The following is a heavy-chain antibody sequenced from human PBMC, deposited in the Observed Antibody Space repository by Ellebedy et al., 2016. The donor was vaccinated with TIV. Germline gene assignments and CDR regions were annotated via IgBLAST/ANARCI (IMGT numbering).Heavy chain of an antibody. V-gene: IGHV1-18*04. CDR1: GYTFTSYG. CDR3: ARDHRKYSSGWYGY. D-gene: IGHD6-19*01. Sequence: ASVKVSCKASGYTFTSYGISWVRQAPGQGLEWMGWISAYNGNTNYAQKLQGRVTMTTDTSTSTAHMELRSLRSDDTAVYYCARDHRKYSSGWYGYWGQGTLVTVSS. CDR2: ISAYNGNT. J-gene: IGHJ4*02.